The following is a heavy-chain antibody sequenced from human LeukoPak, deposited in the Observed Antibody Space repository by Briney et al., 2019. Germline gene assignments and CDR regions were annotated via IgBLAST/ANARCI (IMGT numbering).Heavy chain of an antibody. CDR3: ARMRARDSSGDY. CDR1: GYSFTTYW. V-gene: IGHV5-51*01. CDR2: IYPGDSDT. D-gene: IGHD5-18*01. J-gene: IGHJ4*02. Sequence: GESLKISCKGPGYSFTTYWIGWVRQMPGKGLEWMGIIYPGDSDTRYSPSFQGQVTISADKSISTAYLQWSSLKASDTAMYYRARMRARDSSGDYWGQGTLVTVSS.